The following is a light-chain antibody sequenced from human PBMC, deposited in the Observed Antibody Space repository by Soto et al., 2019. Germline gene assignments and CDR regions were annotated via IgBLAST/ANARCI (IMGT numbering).Light chain of an antibody. Sequence: EIVLTQSPGTLSLSPGERATLSCRASQSVSSSYLAWYQQKPGQGPRLLIYDASSRATGIPDRFSGSGSGTDFTLTISRLEPEDFAVYYCQQYSSSPWTFGQGTKVEIK. V-gene: IGKV3-20*01. CDR3: QQYSSSPWT. CDR1: QSVSSSY. J-gene: IGKJ1*01. CDR2: DAS.